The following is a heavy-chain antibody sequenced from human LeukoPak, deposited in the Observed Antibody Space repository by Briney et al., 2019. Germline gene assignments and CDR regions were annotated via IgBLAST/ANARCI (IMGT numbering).Heavy chain of an antibody. J-gene: IGHJ4*02. V-gene: IGHV3-30-3*01. CDR2: ISYDGNHK. Sequence: GGSLRLSCAASGFTFSSYAMHRVRQAPGRGLEWVAVISYDGNHKYYADSVKGRFTISRDNSKNTLYLQMNSLRAEDTAVYYCAKDGPQIVPAVPSGYWGQGTLVTVSS. D-gene: IGHD2-2*01. CDR1: GFTFSSYA. CDR3: AKDGPQIVPAVPSGY.